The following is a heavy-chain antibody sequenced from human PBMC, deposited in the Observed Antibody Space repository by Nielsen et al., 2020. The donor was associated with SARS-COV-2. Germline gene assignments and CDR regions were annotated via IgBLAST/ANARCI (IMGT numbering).Heavy chain of an antibody. CDR2: IWYDGSNK. CDR1: GFTFSSYG. V-gene: IGHV3-30*19. D-gene: IGHD3-10*01. Sequence: GESLKISCAASGFTFSSYGMHWVRQAPGKGLEWVAVIWYDGSNKYYADSVKGRFTISRDNSKNTLYLQMNSLRAEDTAVYYCASGTFGSYYYGMDVWGQGTTVTVSS. CDR3: ASGTFGSYYYGMDV. J-gene: IGHJ6*02.